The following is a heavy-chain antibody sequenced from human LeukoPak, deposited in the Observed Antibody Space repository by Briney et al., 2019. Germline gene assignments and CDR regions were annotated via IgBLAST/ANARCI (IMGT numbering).Heavy chain of an antibody. V-gene: IGHV3-73*01. Sequence: GGSLRLSCAASGFTFSGSAMHWVRQASGKGLEWVGRIRSKANSYATAYAASVKGRFTISRDDSKNTAYLQMNSLKTEDTAVYYCTRLRDGYNLRWFGPWGQGTLVTVSS. J-gene: IGHJ5*02. CDR2: IRSKANSYAT. D-gene: IGHD5-24*01. CDR3: TRLRDGYNLRWFGP. CDR1: GFTFSGSA.